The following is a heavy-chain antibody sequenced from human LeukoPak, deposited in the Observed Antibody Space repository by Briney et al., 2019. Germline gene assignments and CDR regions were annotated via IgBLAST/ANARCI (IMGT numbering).Heavy chain of an antibody. CDR3: ARGAVAGTPPVDY. Sequence: GGSLRLSCAASGFTFSSHEMNWVRQAPGKGLEWLSYISGSGDTMYYADSVRGRFTISRDNAKNSLYLQMNSLRTEDSALYSCARGAVAGTPPVDYWGPGTLVTVSP. V-gene: IGHV3-48*03. CDR2: ISGSGDTM. D-gene: IGHD6-19*01. CDR1: GFTFSSHE. J-gene: IGHJ4*02.